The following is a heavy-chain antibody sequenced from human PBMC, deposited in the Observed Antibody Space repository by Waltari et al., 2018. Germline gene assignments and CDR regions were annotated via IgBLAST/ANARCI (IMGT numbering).Heavy chain of an antibody. D-gene: IGHD1-1*01. CDR3: ARGVWNDETDY. V-gene: IGHV4-34*01. CDR1: GGSFSGYY. CDR2: INHSGST. J-gene: IGHJ4*02. Sequence: QVQLQQWGAGLLKPSETLSLTCAVYGGSFSGYYWSWIRQPPGKGLEWIGEINHSGSTNYNPSLKSRVTISVDTSKNQFSLKLSSVTAADTAVYYCARGVWNDETDYWGQGTLVTVSS.